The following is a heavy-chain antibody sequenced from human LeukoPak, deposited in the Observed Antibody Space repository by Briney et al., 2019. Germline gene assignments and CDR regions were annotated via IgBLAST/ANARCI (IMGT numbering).Heavy chain of an antibody. V-gene: IGHV4-34*01. J-gene: IGHJ4*02. CDR2: INHSGST. CDR3: ARRGGFRGSSISCYKH. CDR1: GGSFSNYH. D-gene: IGHD2-2*01. Sequence: SETLSLTCAVYGGSFSNYHWSWIRQPPGQGLEWIGEINHSGSTNYNPSLKSRVTISVDTSKNQFSLKLTSVTAADTAVYYCARRGGFRGSSISCYKHWGQGTLVTVSS.